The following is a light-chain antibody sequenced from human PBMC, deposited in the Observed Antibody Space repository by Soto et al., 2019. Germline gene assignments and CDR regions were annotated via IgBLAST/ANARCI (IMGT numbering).Light chain of an antibody. CDR2: GAS. CDR1: QSVRNDY. Sequence: EVVVTQFPGTLTVSLGERATLSCRASQSVRNDYLAWYQQKRGQAPRLLLHGASTRATGIPDRFSGSGSGTDFILTISSVEPGDVAMYFCQQYGSLPVTFGQGNKVEIK. V-gene: IGKV3-20*01. J-gene: IGKJ1*01. CDR3: QQYGSLPVT.